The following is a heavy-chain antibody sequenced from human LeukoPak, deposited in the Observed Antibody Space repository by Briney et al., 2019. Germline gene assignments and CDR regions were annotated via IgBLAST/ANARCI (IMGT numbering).Heavy chain of an antibody. D-gene: IGHD6-13*01. CDR3: ARERGVSGIAAAGTRGSDY. V-gene: IGHV1-2*02. CDR2: INPNSCGT. CDR1: VYTFTGYY. Sequence: ASVKVSCKASVYTFTGYYMHWVRQAPGQGLEWIGWINPNSCGTNYAQKFQGRVTMTRDTSISTAYMELSRLRSDDTAVYYRARERGVSGIAAAGTRGSDYWGQGTLVTVSS. J-gene: IGHJ4*02.